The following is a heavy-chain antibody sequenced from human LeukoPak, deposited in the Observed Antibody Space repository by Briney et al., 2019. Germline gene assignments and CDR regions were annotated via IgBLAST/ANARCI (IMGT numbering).Heavy chain of an antibody. J-gene: IGHJ6*03. CDR1: GFPFTSYS. D-gene: IGHD1-26*01. CDR3: ARDPYSGNYGAYYYYYMDV. V-gene: IGHV3-21*01. Sequence: GGSLRLSCAASGFPFTSYSINWVRQVPGKGLEWVSSISTSSSFIYYADSVKGRFTISRDNAKNSLYLQMDSLRVEDTAEYYCARDPYSGNYGAYYYYYMDVWGKGTTVTVSS. CDR2: ISTSSSFI.